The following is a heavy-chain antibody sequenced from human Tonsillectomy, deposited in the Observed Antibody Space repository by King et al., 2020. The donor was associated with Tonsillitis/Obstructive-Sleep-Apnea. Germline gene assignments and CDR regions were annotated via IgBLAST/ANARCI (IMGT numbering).Heavy chain of an antibody. D-gene: IGHD3-3*01. CDR1: GFTFSSYS. J-gene: IGHJ4*02. CDR3: ARNPYDFWSGYGWGSLLSPPNLDY. Sequence: QLVQSGGGLVQPGGSLRLSCAASGFTFSSYSMNWVRQAPGKGLEWVSYISSSSSTIYYADSVKGRFTISRDNAKNSLYLQMNSLRDEDTAVYYCARNPYDFWSGYGWGSLLSPPNLDYWGQGTLVTVSS. CDR2: ISSSSSTI. V-gene: IGHV3-48*02.